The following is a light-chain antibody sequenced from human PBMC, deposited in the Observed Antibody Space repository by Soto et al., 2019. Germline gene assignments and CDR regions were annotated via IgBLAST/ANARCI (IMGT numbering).Light chain of an antibody. CDR1: QSGGNF. Sequence: DIQMPPSPSSLSASVGHSVTITCRASQSGGNFLNWYQQKPGLPPKYLIYAASNLQSGVPSRFSGSGSGTDFTLTISNLQPEDFATYYWQQSFTTWSFGQGTKVEVQ. V-gene: IGKV1-39*01. J-gene: IGKJ1*01. CDR2: AAS. CDR3: QQSFTTWS.